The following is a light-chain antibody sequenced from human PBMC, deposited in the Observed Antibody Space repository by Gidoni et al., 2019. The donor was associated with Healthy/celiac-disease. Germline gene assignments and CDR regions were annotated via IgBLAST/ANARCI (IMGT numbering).Light chain of an antibody. CDR3: QQRSNWPT. Sequence: EIVLTQPPATLSLSPGERATLSCSASQIVSSYLAWYQQKPGQAPRPLIYDAANRATGIPARFSGSGSGTDFTLTISSLEPEAFAVYYCQQRSNWPTFGGGTKVEIK. CDR2: DAA. CDR1: QIVSSY. V-gene: IGKV3-11*01. J-gene: IGKJ4*01.